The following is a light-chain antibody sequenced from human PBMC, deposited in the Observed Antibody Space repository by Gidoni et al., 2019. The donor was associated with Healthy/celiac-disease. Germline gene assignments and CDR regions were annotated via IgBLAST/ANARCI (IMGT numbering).Light chain of an antibody. Sequence: DSKWTQSPSFLSASVGARVTITCRASQGISSYLAWYQQKPGKAPKLLIYAASTLQSGVPSRFSGSGSGTEFTLTISSLQPEDFATYYCQQLNSYPPGFGQGTKLEIK. CDR2: AAS. CDR1: QGISSY. CDR3: QQLNSYPPG. V-gene: IGKV1-9*01. J-gene: IGKJ2*03.